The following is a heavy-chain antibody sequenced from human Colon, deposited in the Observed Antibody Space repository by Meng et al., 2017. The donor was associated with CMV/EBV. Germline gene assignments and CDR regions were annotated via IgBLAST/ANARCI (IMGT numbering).Heavy chain of an antibody. CDR1: GFTFSTFW. Sequence: GESLKISCAASGFTFSTFWMTWVRQAPGKGLEWVANIKEDGRGQWYVDSVRGRFTISRDNAMKSLYLQMNSLRAEDTAMYYCASDRYSVAALFLLSYSGMDVWGQGTTVTVSS. D-gene: IGHD6-6*01. CDR3: ASDRYSVAALFLLSYSGMDV. J-gene: IGHJ6*02. V-gene: IGHV3-7*01. CDR2: IKEDGRGQ.